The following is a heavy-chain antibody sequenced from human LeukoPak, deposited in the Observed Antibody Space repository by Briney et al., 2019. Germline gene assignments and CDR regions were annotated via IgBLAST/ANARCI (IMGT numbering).Heavy chain of an antibody. V-gene: IGHV3-23*01. D-gene: IGHD3-3*01. J-gene: IGHJ3*02. CDR3: ARSRLSGINDAFDI. Sequence: GGSLRLSCAASGFTFSSYGMSWVRQAPGKGLEWVSAMSGSAGDTYCADSVKGRFTISRDNSKNTLYLQMNSLRAEDTAVYYCARSRLSGINDAFDIWGQGTTVTVSS. CDR1: GFTFSSYG. CDR2: MSGSAGDT.